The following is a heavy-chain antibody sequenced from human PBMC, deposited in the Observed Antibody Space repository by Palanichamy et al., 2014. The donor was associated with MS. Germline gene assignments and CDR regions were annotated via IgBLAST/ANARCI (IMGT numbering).Heavy chain of an antibody. CDR3: ANTPSYVAPGFN. Sequence: EVQLVQSRAEVKKPGESLKISCKVSGYSFTSYWIGWVRQMPGKGLEWMGIIYLGDSAPRYSPSFQGQVTISADKPTNTAYLQWSSLRASDTAMYYCANTPSYVAPGFNWGQGTLVTVSS. J-gene: IGHJ4*02. CDR1: GYSFTSYW. D-gene: IGHD3-16*01. V-gene: IGHV5-51*01. CDR2: IYLGDSAP.